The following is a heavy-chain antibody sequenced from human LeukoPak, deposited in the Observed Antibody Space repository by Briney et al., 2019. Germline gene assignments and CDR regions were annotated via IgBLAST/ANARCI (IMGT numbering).Heavy chain of an antibody. CDR1: GFTFSDYY. CDR3: ARDKPIAARLRVGGSFDN. V-gene: IGHV3-11*01. J-gene: IGHJ4*02. CDR2: ISGSGNTI. Sequence: PGGSLRLSCAASGFTFSDYYMSWIRQAPGKGLEWLSYISGSGNTIYYADSVKGRLTISRDNAQTSVYLQMNSLRPEDTAVYYCARDKPIAARLRVGGSFDNWGQGILVTVSS. D-gene: IGHD6-6*01.